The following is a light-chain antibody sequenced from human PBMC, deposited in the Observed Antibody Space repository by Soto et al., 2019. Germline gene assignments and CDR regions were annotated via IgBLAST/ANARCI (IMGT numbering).Light chain of an antibody. CDR1: QSISSN. V-gene: IGKV3-15*01. CDR2: GAS. Sequence: EIVMTQSPATLSVSPVERATLSCRSSQSISSNLVWYQQKAGQAPRLLIYGASTRATGIPARFSGSGSGTEFTLTISSLQSEDFATYYCQQISSYPLTFGGGTKVDIK. J-gene: IGKJ4*01. CDR3: QQISSYPLT.